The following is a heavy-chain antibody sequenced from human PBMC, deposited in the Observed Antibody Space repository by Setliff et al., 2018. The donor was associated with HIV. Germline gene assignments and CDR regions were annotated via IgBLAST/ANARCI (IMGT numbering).Heavy chain of an antibody. D-gene: IGHD1-26*01. CDR1: GGSFSGYY. J-gene: IGHJ3*02. CDR2: INQIGNT. V-gene: IGHV4-34*01. CDR3: ARNIEWEPYAFDI. Sequence: PSETLSLTCTVYGGSFSGYYWSWIRQPPGMGLEWIGEINQIGNTNYNPSLKSRVTISADPSKNQFSLKLSSVTAADTAVYYCARNIEWEPYAFDIWGQGTMVTVSS.